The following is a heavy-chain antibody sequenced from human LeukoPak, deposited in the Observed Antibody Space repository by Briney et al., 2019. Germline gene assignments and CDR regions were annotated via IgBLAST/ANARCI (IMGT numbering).Heavy chain of an antibody. D-gene: IGHD2-21*02. CDR2: IYYSGST. J-gene: IGHJ1*01. CDR1: GGSVSSGSYY. CDR3: ARASECGGDCYTKYFQH. V-gene: IGHV4-61*01. Sequence: PSETLSLTCTVSGGSVSSGSYYWSWIRQPPGKGLEWIGYIYYSGSTSYNPSLKSRVTISVDTSKNQFSLKLSSVTAADTAVYYCARASECGGDCYTKYFQHWGQGTLVTVSS.